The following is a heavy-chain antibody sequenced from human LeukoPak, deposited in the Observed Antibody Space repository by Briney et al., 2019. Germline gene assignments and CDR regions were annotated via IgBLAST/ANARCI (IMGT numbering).Heavy chain of an antibody. J-gene: IGHJ4*02. CDR2: IYYSGST. Sequence: SQTLSLTCTVSGGSISSGGYYWSWIRQHPGKGLEWIGYIYYSGSTYYNPSLKSRVTISVDTSKNQFSLKLSSVTAADTAVYYCARGDSSTSCPNDYWGQGTLVTVSS. CDR3: ARGDSSTSCPNDY. V-gene: IGHV4-30-4*08. CDR1: GGSISSGGYY. D-gene: IGHD2-2*01.